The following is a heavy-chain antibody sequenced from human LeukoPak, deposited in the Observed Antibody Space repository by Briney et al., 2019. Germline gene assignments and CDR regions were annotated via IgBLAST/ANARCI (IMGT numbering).Heavy chain of an antibody. Sequence: TSETLSLTCTVSGGSISSSGYYWGWIRQPPGKGLEWIGSIYYSGSTYYNPSLKSRVTISVDTSKNQFSLRLNSVNAADTAVFYCARQGYSDFSSRPFDYWGQGTLVTVPS. D-gene: IGHD1-26*01. CDR1: GGSISSSGYY. CDR2: IYYSGST. CDR3: ARQGYSDFSSRPFDY. V-gene: IGHV4-39*01. J-gene: IGHJ4*02.